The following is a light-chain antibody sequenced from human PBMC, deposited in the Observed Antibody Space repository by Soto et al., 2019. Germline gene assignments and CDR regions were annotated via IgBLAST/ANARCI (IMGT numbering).Light chain of an antibody. Sequence: QSVLTQPPSASGSPGQSVTISCTGTSSDVGGYNYVSWYQQHPGKAPKLMIYEVSKRPSGVPDRFSGSKSGNTASLTVSGLQAEDEADYYCSSYAGSSNFYVFGTGTQLTVL. J-gene: IGLJ1*01. V-gene: IGLV2-8*01. CDR3: SSYAGSSNFYV. CDR1: SSDVGGYNY. CDR2: EVS.